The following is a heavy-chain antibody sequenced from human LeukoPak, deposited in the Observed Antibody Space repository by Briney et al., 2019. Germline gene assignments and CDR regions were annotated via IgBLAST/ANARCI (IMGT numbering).Heavy chain of an antibody. CDR2: IFYIGST. Sequence: SETLSLTCNFSGASISRSTFFWGWIRQPPGKGLEWIGSIFYIGSTYYNPSLRSRVIVSLDTSKNQFALKLSSVTATDTAVYYCAAMTYNSGWHWNFDYWGQGTLVTVSS. D-gene: IGHD6-19*01. CDR1: GASISRSTFF. CDR3: AAMTYNSGWHWNFDY. V-gene: IGHV4-39*01. J-gene: IGHJ4*02.